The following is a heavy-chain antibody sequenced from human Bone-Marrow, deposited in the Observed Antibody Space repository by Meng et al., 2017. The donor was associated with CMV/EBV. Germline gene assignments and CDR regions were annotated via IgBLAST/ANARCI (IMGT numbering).Heavy chain of an antibody. D-gene: IGHD2-21*01. CDR2: ISAYNGNT. CDR3: AREVVVVIPDIYYYYGMAV. J-gene: IGHJ6*01. Sequence: ASVKVSCKASGYTFTSYGISWVRQAPGQGLEWMGWISAYNGNTNYAQKLQGRVTMTTDTSTSTAYMELRSLRSDDTAVYYCAREVVVVIPDIYYYYGMAVWGQGTTVTGSS. V-gene: IGHV1-18*01. CDR1: GYTFTSYG.